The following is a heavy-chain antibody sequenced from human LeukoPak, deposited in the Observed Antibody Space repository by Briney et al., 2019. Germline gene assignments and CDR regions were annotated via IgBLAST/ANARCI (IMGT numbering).Heavy chain of an antibody. Sequence: PGGSLRLSCAASGFTFSSYAMHWVRQAPGKGLEWMAVISYDGSNKYYADSVKGRFTISRDNSKNTLYLQMNSLRAEDTAVYYCASGDILTGYYPPFDYWGQGTLVTVSS. D-gene: IGHD3-9*01. V-gene: IGHV3-30*04. CDR2: ISYDGSNK. J-gene: IGHJ4*02. CDR1: GFTFSSYA. CDR3: ASGDILTGYYPPFDY.